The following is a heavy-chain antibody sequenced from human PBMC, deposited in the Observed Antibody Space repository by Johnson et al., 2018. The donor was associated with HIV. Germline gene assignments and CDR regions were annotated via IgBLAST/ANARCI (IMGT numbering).Heavy chain of an antibody. CDR1: GFTVSSNY. V-gene: IGHV3-20*04. CDR3: ASSWGNAFDI. Sequence: VQLVESGGGLIQPGGSLRLSCAASGFTVSSNYMSWVRQAPGKGLEWVSGINWNGGSTGYADSVKGRFTISRDNAKNSLYLQMNSLRAEDTALYYGASSWGNAFDIWGQGTMVTVSS. D-gene: IGHD3-16*01. J-gene: IGHJ3*02. CDR2: INWNGGST.